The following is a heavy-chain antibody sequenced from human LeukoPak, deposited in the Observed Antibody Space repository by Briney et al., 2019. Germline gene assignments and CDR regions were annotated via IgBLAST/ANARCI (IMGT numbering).Heavy chain of an antibody. D-gene: IGHD3-10*01. CDR2: INPSGGST. CDR1: GYTFTSYG. V-gene: IGHV1-46*01. J-gene: IGHJ6*02. CDR3: ARSGVHPYYYYGMDV. Sequence: ASVKVSCKASGYTFTSYGISWVRQAPGQGLEWMGIINPSGGSTSYAQKFQGRVTITADESTSTAYMELSSLRSEDTAVYYCARSGVHPYYYYGMDVWGQGTTVTVSS.